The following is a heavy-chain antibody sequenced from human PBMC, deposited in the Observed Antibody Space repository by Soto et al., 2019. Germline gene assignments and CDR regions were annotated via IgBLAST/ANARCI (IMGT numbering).Heavy chain of an antibody. CDR2: TYLDDDN. CDR1: GVSITTQGVG. CDR3: AHILTLMSTWNYGAFDF. J-gene: IGHJ3*01. Sequence: SGPTLVNPTQTLTLTCSLSGVSITTQGVGVGWVRQPPGKALEWLAFTYLDDDNRYNPSLKPRLTNMKDTPRNQVVLIMTNMDPADTATYYCAHILTLMSTWNYGAFDFWGQGTLVTVSS. D-gene: IGHD1-7*01. V-gene: IGHV2-5*02.